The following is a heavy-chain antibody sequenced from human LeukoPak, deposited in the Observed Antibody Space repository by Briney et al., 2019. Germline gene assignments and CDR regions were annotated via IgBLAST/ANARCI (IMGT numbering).Heavy chain of an antibody. CDR2: IWFDGSNQ. D-gene: IGHD3-22*01. V-gene: IGHV3-33*01. CDR1: GFIFSNYG. CDR3: ARDDFAGDSSGYIDY. Sequence: GGSLRLSCAASGFIFSNYGMHWVRQAPGKGREWVAVIWFDGSNQYHADAVKGRFTISRDNSKNTLYLQMSSLRAEDTALYYCARDDFAGDSSGYIDYWGQGTLVTVSS. J-gene: IGHJ4*02.